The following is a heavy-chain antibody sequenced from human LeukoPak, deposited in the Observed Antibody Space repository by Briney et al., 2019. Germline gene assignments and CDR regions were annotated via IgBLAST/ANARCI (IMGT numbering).Heavy chain of an antibody. Sequence: PGGSLRLSCAASGFTVSNTYMSWVRQAPGKGLEWVSFIYSGGSTYYADSVKGRFTISRDNSKNTLYLQMDSLRAEDTAMYYCARKDSGWYDCWGQGTLVTVSS. V-gene: IGHV3-53*01. J-gene: IGHJ5*01. CDR3: ARKDSGWYDC. D-gene: IGHD2-15*01. CDR2: IYSGGST. CDR1: GFTVSNTY.